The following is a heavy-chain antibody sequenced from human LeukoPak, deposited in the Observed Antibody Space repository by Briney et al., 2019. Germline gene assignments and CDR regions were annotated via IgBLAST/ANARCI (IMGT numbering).Heavy chain of an antibody. CDR2: ISGSGGST. D-gene: IGHD2-8*02. Sequence: GGSLRLSCAASGFTFSSYGMSWVRQAPGKGLEWVSAISGSGGSTYYADSVKGRFTISRDNSKNTLYLQMDSLRAEDTAVYYCAKTGVNYPWGAYFDYWGQGTLVTVSS. V-gene: IGHV3-23*01. CDR1: GFTFSSYG. CDR3: AKTGVNYPWGAYFDY. J-gene: IGHJ4*02.